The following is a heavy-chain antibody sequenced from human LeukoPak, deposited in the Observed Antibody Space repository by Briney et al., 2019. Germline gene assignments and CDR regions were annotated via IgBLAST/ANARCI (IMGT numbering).Heavy chain of an antibody. J-gene: IGHJ4*02. D-gene: IGHD3-10*01. CDR2: MNPNSGNT. V-gene: IGHV1-8*01. Sequence: GASVKVSCKASGYTFTSYDINWVRQAPGQGLEWMGWMNPNSGNTGYAQKFQGRVTMTRNTSISTAYMELSSLRSEDTAVYYCARGLGSSGSYAVDYWGQGTLVTVSS. CDR3: ARGLGSSGSYAVDY. CDR1: GYTFTSYD.